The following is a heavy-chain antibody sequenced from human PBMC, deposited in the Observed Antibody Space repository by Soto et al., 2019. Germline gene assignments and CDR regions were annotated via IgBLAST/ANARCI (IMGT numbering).Heavy chain of an antibody. D-gene: IGHD5-18*01. Sequence: QVQLVQSGAEVKKPGSSVKVSCKASEGTFSSFVISWVRQAPGQGPEWMGEIGPVSDTPNYAQKFQGRVTITADESTSTAYMELRSLRPEDTAVYYCARALGYSYGLYFDYWGQGTLVTVSS. CDR3: ARALGYSYGLYFDY. J-gene: IGHJ4*02. CDR1: EGTFSSFV. CDR2: IGPVSDTP. V-gene: IGHV1-69*01.